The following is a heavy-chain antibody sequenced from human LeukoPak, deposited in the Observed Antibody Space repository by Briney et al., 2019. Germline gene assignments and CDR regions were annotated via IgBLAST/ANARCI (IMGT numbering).Heavy chain of an antibody. CDR2: IRYDGSDK. CDR3: TRSSSYYHYAFDI. V-gene: IGHV3-30*02. CDR1: GFTFSSYG. Sequence: GGSLRLSCAASGFTFSSYGMHWVRQAPGKGLEWVAFIRYDGSDKYYADSVKGRFTISRDYSNNTLYVQMNSLRAEDTAVYYCTRSSSYYHYAFDIWGQGTMVTVSS. J-gene: IGHJ3*02. D-gene: IGHD6-13*01.